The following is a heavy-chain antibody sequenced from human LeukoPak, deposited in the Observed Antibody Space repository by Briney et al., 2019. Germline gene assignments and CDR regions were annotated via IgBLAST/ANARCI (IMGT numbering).Heavy chain of an antibody. J-gene: IGHJ4*02. CDR3: ARDQRCSGGSCYSDRFDY. CDR1: GYTFTSYG. CDR2: ISAYNGNT. D-gene: IGHD2-15*01. Sequence: ASVKVSFKASGYTFTSYGISWVRQAPGQGLEWMGWISAYNGNTNYAQKLQGRVTMTTDTSTSTAYMELRSLRSDDTAVYYCARDQRCSGGSCYSDRFDYWGQGTLVTVSS. V-gene: IGHV1-18*04.